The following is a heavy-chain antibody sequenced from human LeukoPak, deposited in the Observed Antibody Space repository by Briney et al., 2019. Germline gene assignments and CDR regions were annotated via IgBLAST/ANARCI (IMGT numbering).Heavy chain of an antibody. CDR2: INTHGSST. J-gene: IGHJ6*03. Sequence: GGSLRLSCAASGFAFSNYWLHWVRQAPGKGLEWVARINTHGSSTNYADSVKGRFTISRDSAKNTLHLQMTSLSAEDTAVYYALAGYYYYYMDVWGKGTTVTVSS. CDR3: LAGYYYYYMDV. CDR1: GFAFSNYW. D-gene: IGHD6-13*01. V-gene: IGHV3-74*01.